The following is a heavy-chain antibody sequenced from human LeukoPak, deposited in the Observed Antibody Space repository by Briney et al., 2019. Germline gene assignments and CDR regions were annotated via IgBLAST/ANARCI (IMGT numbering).Heavy chain of an antibody. Sequence: GGSLRLSCAASGFTVSSNYMSWVRQAPGKGLEWVSVIYSGGSTYYADSVKGRLTISRDNSKNTLYLQMNSLRAEDTAVYYCASARFTYGDYAFDYWGQGTLVTVSS. CDR1: GFTVSSNY. CDR2: IYSGGST. CDR3: ASARFTYGDYAFDY. J-gene: IGHJ4*02. V-gene: IGHV3-53*01. D-gene: IGHD4-17*01.